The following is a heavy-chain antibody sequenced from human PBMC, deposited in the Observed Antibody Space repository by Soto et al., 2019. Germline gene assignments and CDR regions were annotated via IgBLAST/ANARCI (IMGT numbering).Heavy chain of an antibody. D-gene: IGHD5-18*01. CDR1: GGTFSSYA. CDR3: ARSDTATDYYYYGMDV. Sequence: ASVKVSCKASGGTFSSYAISWVRQAPGQGLEWMGGIIPILGIANYAQKLQGRVTITADKSTSTAYMELSSLRSEDTAVYYCARSDTATDYYYYGMDVWGQGTTVTVSS. J-gene: IGHJ6*02. CDR2: IIPILGIA. V-gene: IGHV1-69*10.